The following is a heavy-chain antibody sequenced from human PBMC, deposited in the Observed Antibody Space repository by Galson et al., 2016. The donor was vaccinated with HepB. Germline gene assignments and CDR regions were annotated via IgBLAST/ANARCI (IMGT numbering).Heavy chain of an antibody. V-gene: IGHV4-4*01. CDR3: ARYLDGDFDY. D-gene: IGHD4-17*01. Sequence: TLSLTCAVSGGSISSSYWWSWVRQPPGKGLEWIGEIYHSGSTNYNPSLNSRVTLSIDNSKNQFSLRLSSVTAADTAVYFCARYLDGDFDYWGQGTLVTVSS. J-gene: IGHJ4*02. CDR1: GGSISSSYW. CDR2: IYHSGST.